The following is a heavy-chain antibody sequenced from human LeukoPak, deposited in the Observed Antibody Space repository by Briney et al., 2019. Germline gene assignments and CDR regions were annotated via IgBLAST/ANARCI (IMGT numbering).Heavy chain of an antibody. Sequence: HPGGSLRLSCAASGFTFSSYALSWVRQAPGKGLEWVSGIGGNGRTTVHADSVKGRFTISRDNSKNTLYLQMNSLRAEDTAVYYCAKRPMENTFYFDFWGQGTLVTVSS. CDR1: GFTFSSYA. J-gene: IGHJ4*02. V-gene: IGHV3-23*01. CDR2: IGGNGRTT. D-gene: IGHD2/OR15-2a*01. CDR3: AKRPMENTFYFDF.